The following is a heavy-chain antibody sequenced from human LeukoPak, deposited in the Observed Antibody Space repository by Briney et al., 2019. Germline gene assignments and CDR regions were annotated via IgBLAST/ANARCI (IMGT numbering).Heavy chain of an antibody. Sequence: ASVKVSCKASGYTFTGYYMHWLRQAPGQGLEWMGWINPNGGGTNYAQKFQGRVTMTRDTSISTAYMELSRLRSDDTAVYYCARGGKQYQLLPYYFDYWGQGTLVTVSS. CDR1: GYTFTGYY. D-gene: IGHD2-2*01. V-gene: IGHV1-2*02. J-gene: IGHJ4*02. CDR3: ARGGKQYQLLPYYFDY. CDR2: INPNGGGT.